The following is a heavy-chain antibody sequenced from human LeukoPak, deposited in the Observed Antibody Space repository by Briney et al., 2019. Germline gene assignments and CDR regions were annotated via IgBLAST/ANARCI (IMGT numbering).Heavy chain of an antibody. Sequence: ASVKVSCKASGYTFTGYYMHWVRQAPGQGLEWMGWINPNSGGTNYAQKFQGRVTMTRDTSISTAYMELSRLRSDDTAVYYCARDRSEYTSSSDYYMDVWGQGTTATVSS. CDR1: GYTFTGYY. CDR3: ARDRSEYTSSSDYYMDV. J-gene: IGHJ6*03. CDR2: INPNSGGT. V-gene: IGHV1-2*02. D-gene: IGHD6-6*01.